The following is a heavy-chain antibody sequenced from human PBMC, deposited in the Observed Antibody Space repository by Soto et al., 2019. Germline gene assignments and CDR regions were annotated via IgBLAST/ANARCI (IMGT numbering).Heavy chain of an antibody. CDR2: IIAGNGNT. CDR3: ARVPTYSSSPGFDY. V-gene: IGHV1-3*01. CDR1: GGTFSSYA. D-gene: IGHD6-6*01. J-gene: IGHJ4*02. Sequence: GASVKVSCKASGGTFSSYAISWVRQAPGQGLEWMGGIIAGNGNTKYSQKFQGRVTITRDTSASTAYMELSSLRSEDTAVYYCARVPTYSSSPGFDYWGQGTLVTVSS.